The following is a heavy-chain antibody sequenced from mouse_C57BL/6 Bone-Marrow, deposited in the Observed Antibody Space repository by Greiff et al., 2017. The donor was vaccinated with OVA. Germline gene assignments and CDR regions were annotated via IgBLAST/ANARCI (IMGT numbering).Heavy chain of an antibody. V-gene: IGHV3-6*01. J-gene: IGHJ3*01. CDR2: ISYDGSN. CDR3: ARAYDYDGAWFAY. CDR1: GYSITSGYY. Sequence: DVQLQESGPGLVKPSQSLSLTCSVTGYSITSGYYWNWIRQFPGNKLEWMGYISYDGSNNYNPSLKNRISITRDTSKNQFFLKLNSVTTEDTATYYCARAYDYDGAWFAYWGQGTLVTVSA. D-gene: IGHD2-4*01.